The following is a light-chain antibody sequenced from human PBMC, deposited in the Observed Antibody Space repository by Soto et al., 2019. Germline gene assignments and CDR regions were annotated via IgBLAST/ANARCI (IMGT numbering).Light chain of an antibody. V-gene: IGKV4-1*01. CDR1: QNVLFSSNNKNY. CDR3: QQYYSPPPT. Sequence: DIVMTQSPDSLAVSLGERATINCKSSQNVLFSSNNKNYLAWYQQKPGQPPKLLIYWASTRESGVPDRFTGSGSGADFTLTISSLQAEDVAVYYCQQYYSPPPTFGQGTNLEIK. J-gene: IGKJ2*01. CDR2: WAS.